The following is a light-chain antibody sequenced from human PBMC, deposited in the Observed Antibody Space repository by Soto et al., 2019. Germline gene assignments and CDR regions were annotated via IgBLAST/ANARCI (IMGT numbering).Light chain of an antibody. V-gene: IGKV3-20*01. Sequence: EIVLTQSPGTLSLSPGERATLYCRASQSVSTNYLAWYQQKPGQAPRLLIYGASNRATGIPDRFSGSRSGTDFTLTISRLEPEDFAVYYCQQYGSSGTFGQGSKVDIK. CDR3: QQYGSSGT. J-gene: IGKJ1*01. CDR2: GAS. CDR1: QSVSTNY.